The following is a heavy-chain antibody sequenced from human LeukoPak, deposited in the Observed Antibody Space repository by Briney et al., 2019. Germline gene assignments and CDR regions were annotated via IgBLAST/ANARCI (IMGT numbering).Heavy chain of an antibody. Sequence: GGSLRLSCAASGFSFSDYNMHWVRQAPGKGLEWMAVISYNGINEYYADSVKGRFTISRDNSKSTLLLQMNSLRAEDTAVYYCARVSVGAPSYYFDYWGQGTLVTVSS. V-gene: IGHV3-30*03. CDR1: GFSFSDYN. J-gene: IGHJ4*02. D-gene: IGHD1-26*01. CDR2: ISYNGINE. CDR3: ARVSVGAPSYYFDY.